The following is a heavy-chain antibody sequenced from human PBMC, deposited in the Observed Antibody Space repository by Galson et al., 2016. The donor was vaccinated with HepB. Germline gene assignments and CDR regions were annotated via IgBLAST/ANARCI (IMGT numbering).Heavy chain of an antibody. CDR3: ATTVTRTYWYFAL. Sequence: LSLTCTVSGGSISNNAYYWGWIRQPPGKGLAWIGSVYYSGNKYYDPSLKSRVTISVDTSKNQFSPQLSSVTAADTAVYYCATTVTRTYWYFALWGLGTLVTVSS. CDR1: GGSISNNAYY. CDR2: VYYSGNK. D-gene: IGHD4-17*01. J-gene: IGHJ2*01. V-gene: IGHV4-39*01.